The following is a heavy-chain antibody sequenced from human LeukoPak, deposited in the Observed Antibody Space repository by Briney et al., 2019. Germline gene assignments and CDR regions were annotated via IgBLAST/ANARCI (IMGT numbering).Heavy chain of an antibody. D-gene: IGHD3-22*01. Sequence: ASVKVSCKASGYTFTSYDINWVRQATGQGLEWMGWINPNSGGTNYAQKFQGRVTMTRDTSISTAYMELSRLRSDDTAVYYCARGFTYYDSSGYYSDAFDIWGQGTMVTVSS. CDR1: GYTFTSYD. CDR2: INPNSGGT. V-gene: IGHV1-2*02. CDR3: ARGFTYYDSSGYYSDAFDI. J-gene: IGHJ3*02.